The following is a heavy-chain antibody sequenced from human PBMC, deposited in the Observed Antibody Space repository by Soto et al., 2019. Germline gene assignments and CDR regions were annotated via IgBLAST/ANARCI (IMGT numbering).Heavy chain of an antibody. Sequence: AASVKVSCKASGYTFTSYYMHWVRQAPGQGLEWMGIINPSGGSTSYAQKFQSRVTMTRDTSTSTVYMELSSLRSEDTAVYYCARALYSGYETGYYYYGMDVWGQGTTVTVSS. V-gene: IGHV1-46*01. CDR2: INPSGGST. D-gene: IGHD5-12*01. CDR3: ARALYSGYETGYYYYGMDV. CDR1: GYTFTSYY. J-gene: IGHJ6*02.